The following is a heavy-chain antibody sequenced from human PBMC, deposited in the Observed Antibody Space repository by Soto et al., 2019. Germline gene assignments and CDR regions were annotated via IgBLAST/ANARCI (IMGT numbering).Heavy chain of an antibody. J-gene: IGHJ3*02. CDR1: GFTFGDYA. Sequence: GGSLRLSCTASGFTFGDYAMSWFRQAPGKGLERVGFIRSKAYGGTTEYAASVKGRFTISRDDSKSIAYLQMNSLKTEDTAVYYCTRSRIMITFGGVIVKGDAFDIWGQGTMVTVSS. CDR2: IRSKAYGGTT. V-gene: IGHV3-49*03. CDR3: TRSRIMITFGGVIVKGDAFDI. D-gene: IGHD3-16*02.